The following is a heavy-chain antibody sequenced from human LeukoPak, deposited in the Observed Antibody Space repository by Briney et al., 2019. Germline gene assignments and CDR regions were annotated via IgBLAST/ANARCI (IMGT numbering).Heavy chain of an antibody. CDR1: GGTFSGYA. CDR3: AKGLGATTWGPVDY. J-gene: IGHJ4*02. Sequence: ASVKVSCKASGGTFSGYAISWVRQAPGQGLEWMGGIIPIFGTANYAQKFQGRVTITADESTSTAYMELSSLRSEDTAVYYCAKGLGATTWGPVDYWGQGTLVTVSS. D-gene: IGHD1-26*01. V-gene: IGHV1-69*01. CDR2: IIPIFGTA.